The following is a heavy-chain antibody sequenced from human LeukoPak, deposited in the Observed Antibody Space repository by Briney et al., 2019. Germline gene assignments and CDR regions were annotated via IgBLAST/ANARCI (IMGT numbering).Heavy chain of an antibody. CDR2: ISSSGKSI. J-gene: IGHJ4*02. Sequence: GGSLRLSCAASGFTFRDYYMNWIRQAPGKGLEWVSYISSSGKSIYYADSVKGRFTISRDNAKNSLYLQMNSLRAGDTAVYYCAKPHFDDWGQGTLVTVSS. CDR1: GFTFRDYY. CDR3: AKPHFDD. V-gene: IGHV3-11*04.